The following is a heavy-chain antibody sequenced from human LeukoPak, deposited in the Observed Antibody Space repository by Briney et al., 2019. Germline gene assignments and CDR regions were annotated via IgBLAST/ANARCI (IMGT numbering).Heavy chain of an antibody. V-gene: IGHV3-30*02. CDR2: IRYDGSNK. CDR1: GFTFSSYG. Sequence: GSLRLSCAASGFTFSSYGMHWVRQAPGKGLEWVAFIRYDGSNKYYADSVKGRFTISRDNSKNTLYLQMNSLRAEDTAVYYCAKDVHSTSPRGCSNWGQGTLVTVSS. D-gene: IGHD2-2*01. CDR3: AKDVHSTSPRGCSN. J-gene: IGHJ4*02.